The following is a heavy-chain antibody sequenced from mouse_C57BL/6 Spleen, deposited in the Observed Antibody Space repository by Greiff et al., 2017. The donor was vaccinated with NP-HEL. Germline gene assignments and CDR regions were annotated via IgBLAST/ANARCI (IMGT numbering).Heavy chain of an antibody. CDR2: IRSKSNNYAT. V-gene: IGHV10-1*01. CDR3: VRQGDYDGYFDY. J-gene: IGHJ2*01. Sequence: EVQLVESGGGLVQPKGSLKLSCAASGFSFNTYAMNWVRQAPGKGLEWVARIRSKSNNYATYYADSVKDRFTISRDDSESMLYLQMNNLKTEDTAMYYCVRQGDYDGYFDYWGQGTTLTVSS. CDR1: GFSFNTYA. D-gene: IGHD2-4*01.